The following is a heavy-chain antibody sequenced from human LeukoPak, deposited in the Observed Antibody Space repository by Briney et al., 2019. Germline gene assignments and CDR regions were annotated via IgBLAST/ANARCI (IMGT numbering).Heavy chain of an antibody. J-gene: IGHJ5*02. Sequence: ASVKVSCKASGYTFTSYDINWVRQATGQGLEWMGWINPNSGGTNYAQKFQGRVTMTRDTSISTAYMELSRLRSDDTAVYYCARQTFEYSSSTDWFDPWGQGTLVTVSS. CDR3: ARQTFEYSSSTDWFDP. D-gene: IGHD6-6*01. V-gene: IGHV1-2*02. CDR2: INPNSGGT. CDR1: GYTFTSYD.